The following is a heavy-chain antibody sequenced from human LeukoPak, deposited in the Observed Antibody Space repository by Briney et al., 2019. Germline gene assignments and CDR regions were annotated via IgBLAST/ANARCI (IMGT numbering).Heavy chain of an antibody. Sequence: SETLSLTCTVSGGSISSYYWSWIRQPPGKGLEWIGYIYYSGSTNYNPSLKSRVTISVDTSKNQSSLKLSSVTAADTAVYYCARGRTGTTEDYWGQGTLVTVSS. CDR2: IYYSGST. J-gene: IGHJ4*02. D-gene: IGHD1-7*01. V-gene: IGHV4-59*01. CDR3: ARGRTGTTEDY. CDR1: GGSISSYY.